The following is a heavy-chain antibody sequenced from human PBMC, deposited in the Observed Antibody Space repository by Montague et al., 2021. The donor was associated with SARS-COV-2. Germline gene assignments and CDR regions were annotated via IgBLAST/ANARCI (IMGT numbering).Heavy chain of an antibody. Sequence: PALVKPTQTLTLTCTFSGFSLTTGGMYVSWIRQPPGKALEWLARIDWDDDKYSSASLKTRLTITKDTSKNQVVLTMTDLDPLDTVTYYCARTVDCILLGFDSGGQGTLVAVSS. CDR1: GFSLTTGGMY. J-gene: IGHJ4*02. V-gene: IGHV2-70*11. D-gene: IGHD3/OR15-3a*01. CDR3: ARTVDCILLGFDS. CDR2: IDWDDDK.